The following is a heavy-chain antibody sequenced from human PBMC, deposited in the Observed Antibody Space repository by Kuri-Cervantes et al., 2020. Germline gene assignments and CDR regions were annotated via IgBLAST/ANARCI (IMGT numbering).Heavy chain of an antibody. CDR1: GFTFSSYA. D-gene: IGHD3-10*01. CDR3: ASPFRASFDY. J-gene: IGHJ4*02. V-gene: IGHV3-23*01. Sequence: GESLKISCAASGFTFSSYAMSWVRQAPGKGLEWVSAISGSGGSTYYADSVKGRFTISRDNSKNTLYLQMNSLRAEDTAVYHCASPFRASFDYWGRGTLVTVSS. CDR2: ISGSGGST.